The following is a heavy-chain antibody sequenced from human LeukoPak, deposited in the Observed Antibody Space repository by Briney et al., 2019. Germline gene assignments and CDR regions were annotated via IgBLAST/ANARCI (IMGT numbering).Heavy chain of an antibody. J-gene: IGHJ4*02. CDR2: VYYNGST. Sequence: PSETLSLTCTVSGASVTTYYWSWIRQPPGKGLEWIGYVYYNGSTKYNPSLKSRVTISVDTSKKQFSLKLSSVTAADTAVYYCARGGMITFGNFDYWGPGTLVTVSS. D-gene: IGHD3-16*01. V-gene: IGHV4-59*02. CDR3: ARGGMITFGNFDY. CDR1: GASVTTYY.